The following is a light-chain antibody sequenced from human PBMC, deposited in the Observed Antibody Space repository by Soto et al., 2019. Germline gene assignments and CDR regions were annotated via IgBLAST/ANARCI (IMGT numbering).Light chain of an antibody. V-gene: IGLV2-14*01. CDR2: EVS. Sequence: QSALTQPASVSGSPGQSITISCTGTSSDVGAYSYVSWYQQHPGKAPKLMIHEVSKRPSGVSNRFSGSKSGNTASLTISGLQAEDEADYYCSSYTSSSTPYVFGTGTKLTVL. CDR1: SSDVGAYSY. J-gene: IGLJ1*01. CDR3: SSYTSSSTPYV.